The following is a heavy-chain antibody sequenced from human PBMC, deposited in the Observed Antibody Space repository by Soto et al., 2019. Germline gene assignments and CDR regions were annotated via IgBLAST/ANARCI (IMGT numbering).Heavy chain of an antibody. D-gene: IGHD3-22*01. J-gene: IGHJ6*02. V-gene: IGHV4-4*02. CDR1: GGSIISSNW. CDR2: IYHSGST. CDR3: ARLCGERNYDSSGYPYYYYGIDV. Sequence: SETLSLTCAVSGGSIISSNWWSWVRQPPGKGLEWIGEIYHSGSTNYNPSLKSRVTISVDTSKNQFSLKLSSVTAADTAVYYCARLCGERNYDSSGYPYYYYGIDVWGQGTTVT.